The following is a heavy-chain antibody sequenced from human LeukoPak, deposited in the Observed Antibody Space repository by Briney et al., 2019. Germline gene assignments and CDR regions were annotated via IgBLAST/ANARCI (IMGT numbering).Heavy chain of an antibody. J-gene: IGHJ6*03. CDR3: ARGFYGSGSYSPPYYYMDV. CDR1: GGSISSSSYY. V-gene: IGHV4-39*07. Sequence: SETLSLTCTVSGGSISSSSYYWGWIRQPPGKGLEWIGTIYYSGSTNYNPSLKSRVTISVDTSKNQFSLKLSSVTAADTAVYYCARGFYGSGSYSPPYYYMDVWGKGTTVTISS. D-gene: IGHD3-10*01. CDR2: IYYSGST.